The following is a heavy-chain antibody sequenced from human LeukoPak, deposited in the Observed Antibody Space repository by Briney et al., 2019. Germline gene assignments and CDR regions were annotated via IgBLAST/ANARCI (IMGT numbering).Heavy chain of an antibody. CDR1: GGTFSSYA. J-gene: IGHJ4*02. CDR2: IIPIFGTA. Sequence: ASVKVSCKASGGTFSSYAISWVRQAPGQGLEWMGGIIPIFGTANHAQKFQGRVTITADESTSTAYMELSSLRSEDTAVYYCAHDLDPGYFDYWGQGTLVTVSS. CDR3: AHDLDPGYFDY. D-gene: IGHD3-9*01. V-gene: IGHV1-69*01.